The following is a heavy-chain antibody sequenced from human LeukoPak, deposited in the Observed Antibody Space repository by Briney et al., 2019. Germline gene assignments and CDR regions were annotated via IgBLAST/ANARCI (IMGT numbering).Heavy chain of an antibody. V-gene: IGHV4-59*06. D-gene: IGHD3-10*01. CDR3: ARYYYGSGSYYIWD. CDR2: IYYSGST. J-gene: IGHJ4*02. Sequence: SETLSLTCTVSGGPISSYYWSWIRQHPGKGLEWIGYIYYSGSTYYNPSLKSRVTISVDTSKNQFSLKLSSVTAADTAVYYCARYYYGSGSYYIWDWGQGTLVTVSS. CDR1: GGPISSYY.